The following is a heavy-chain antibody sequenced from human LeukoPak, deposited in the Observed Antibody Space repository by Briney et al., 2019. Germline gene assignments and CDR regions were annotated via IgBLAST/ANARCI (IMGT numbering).Heavy chain of an antibody. J-gene: IGHJ3*02. Sequence: SETLSLTCTVSGYSISSGYYWGWIRQPPGKGLEWIGRIYYSGSTNYNPSLKSRVTISVDTSKNQFSLKLSSVTAADTAVYYCARVSIMVRGVIITGDTFDIWGHGTMVTVSS. CDR1: GYSISSGYY. CDR3: ARVSIMVRGVIITGDTFDI. CDR2: IYYSGST. V-gene: IGHV4-38-2*02. D-gene: IGHD3-10*01.